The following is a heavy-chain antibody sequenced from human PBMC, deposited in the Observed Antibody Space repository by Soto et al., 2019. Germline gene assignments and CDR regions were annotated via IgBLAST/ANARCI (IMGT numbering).Heavy chain of an antibody. CDR3: AAGGTRWLYSPFDY. Sequence: QVQLVQSGAEVKKPGASVKVSCKVSGHTLTELSMHWVRLAPGKGLEWMGGFDPEDGETISAQKFQGRVTMTEDTSTDSTYLELSSLRSEDTAVYYCAAGGTRWLYSPFDYWGQGTLVTISS. J-gene: IGHJ4*02. CDR2: FDPEDGET. D-gene: IGHD1-1*01. CDR1: GHTLTELS. V-gene: IGHV1-24*01.